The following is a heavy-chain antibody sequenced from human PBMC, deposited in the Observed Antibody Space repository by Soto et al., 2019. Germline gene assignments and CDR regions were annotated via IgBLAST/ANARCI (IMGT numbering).Heavy chain of an antibody. Sequence: QAQLQQWGTGLLKPSETLSLTCAVYGGSLSGNYWGWIRQPPGKGLEWIGETHHSGSTAYNPSLKSRVTISVDTSRNQFSLKFNSVTAADTAVYYCARTTAAIHLNYWSQGTLVNVSS. V-gene: IGHV4-34*01. CDR1: GGSLSGNY. CDR3: ARTTAAIHLNY. J-gene: IGHJ4*02. D-gene: IGHD2-21*02. CDR2: THHSGST.